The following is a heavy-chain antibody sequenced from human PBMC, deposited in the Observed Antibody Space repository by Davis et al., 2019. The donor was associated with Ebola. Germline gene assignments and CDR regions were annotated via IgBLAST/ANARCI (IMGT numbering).Heavy chain of an antibody. D-gene: IGHD3-3*01. CDR1: AGTFISYS. Sequence: SVLVSCNASAGTFISYSISWVRQPPGQGLEWMGWIIPISGTANYAQHFQGRVTITTDKATSTAYMDLSSLRSEDTAVYYCARVHEFWRGYTYWGQGTLVTVSS. J-gene: IGHJ4*02. CDR2: IIPISGTA. V-gene: IGHV1-69*05. CDR3: ARVHEFWRGYTY.